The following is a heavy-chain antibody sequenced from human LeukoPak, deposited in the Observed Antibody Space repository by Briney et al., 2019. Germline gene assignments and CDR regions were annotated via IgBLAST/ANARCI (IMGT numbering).Heavy chain of an antibody. D-gene: IGHD3-10*01. V-gene: IGHV1-69*06. CDR1: GGTFSSYA. J-gene: IGHJ3*02. CDR2: IIPIFGTA. Sequence: HGSSVKVSCKASGGTFSSYAISWVRQAPGQGLEWMGGIIPIFGTANYAQKFQGRVTFTADKSTGTAYMELSSLRSEDTAVYYCARAIISMGRGVIIEDAFDIWGQGTMVTVSS. CDR3: ARAIISMGRGVIIEDAFDI.